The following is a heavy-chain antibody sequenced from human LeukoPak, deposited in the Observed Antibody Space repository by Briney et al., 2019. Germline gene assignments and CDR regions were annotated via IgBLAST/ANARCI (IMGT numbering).Heavy chain of an antibody. D-gene: IGHD5-18*01. V-gene: IGHV4-39*02. J-gene: IGHJ4*02. CDR2: IYYSGNA. Sequence: SETLSLTCTVSGDSISSSSYYWGWIRQPPGTGLEWIGSIYYSGNAYYNPSLKSRVTISGDTSKNHFSLKLSSVTAADTAVYYCARLEYSYGSIDFWGQGTLLTVSS. CDR1: GDSISSSSYY. CDR3: ARLEYSYGSIDF.